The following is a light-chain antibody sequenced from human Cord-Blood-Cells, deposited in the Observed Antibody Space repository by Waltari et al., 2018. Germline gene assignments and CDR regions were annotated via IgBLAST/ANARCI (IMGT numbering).Light chain of an antibody. CDR2: QDS. V-gene: IGLV3-1*01. Sequence: SYELTQPPSVSVSPGQTASITCSGDKLGDKYACWYQQKPGQSPVLVIYQDSKRPSGNPVRFSGSNSGNTATLPISGTQAMDEADYYCQAWDSSSYVVFGGGTKLTVL. J-gene: IGLJ2*01. CDR1: KLGDKY. CDR3: QAWDSSSYVV.